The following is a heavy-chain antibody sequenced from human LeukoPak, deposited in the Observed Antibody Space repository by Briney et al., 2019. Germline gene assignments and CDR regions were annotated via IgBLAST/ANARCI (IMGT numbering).Heavy chain of an antibody. Sequence: SETLSLTCTVSGGSISSYYWSWIWQPPGKGLEWIGYIYYSGSTNYNPSLKSRVTISVDTSKNQFSLKLSSVTAADTAVYYCARDSIAVAGTFDYWGQGTLVTVSS. CDR1: GGSISSYY. J-gene: IGHJ4*02. CDR3: ARDSIAVAGTFDY. CDR2: IYYSGST. D-gene: IGHD6-19*01. V-gene: IGHV4-59*01.